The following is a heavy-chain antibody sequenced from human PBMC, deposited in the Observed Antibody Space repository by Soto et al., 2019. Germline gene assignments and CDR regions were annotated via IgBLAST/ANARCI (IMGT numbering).Heavy chain of an antibody. D-gene: IGHD2-2*01. Sequence: SETLSLTCAVSGGSISSGGYYWSWIRQPAGKGLEWIGRIYTSGSTNYNPSLKSRVTMSVDTSKNQFSLKLSSVTAADTAVYYXARDLLWAMTDLDAFDIWGQGTMVTVSS. CDR3: ARDLLWAMTDLDAFDI. CDR1: GGSISSGGYY. V-gene: IGHV4-61*02. J-gene: IGHJ3*02. CDR2: IYTSGST.